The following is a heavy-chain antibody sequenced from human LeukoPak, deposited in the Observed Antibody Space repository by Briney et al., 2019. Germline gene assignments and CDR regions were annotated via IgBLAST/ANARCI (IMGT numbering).Heavy chain of an antibody. J-gene: IGHJ4*02. V-gene: IGHV1-2*02. D-gene: IGHD5-18*01. CDR2: INPNSGGT. Sequence: ASVKVSCKASGGTFSSYAISWVRQAPGQGLEWMGWINPNSGGTNYAQNFQGRVTMTRDTSISTAYMELSRLTSDDTAVYYCARGGYTYANDDWGQGTLVTVSS. CDR1: GGTFSSYA. CDR3: ARGGYTYANDD.